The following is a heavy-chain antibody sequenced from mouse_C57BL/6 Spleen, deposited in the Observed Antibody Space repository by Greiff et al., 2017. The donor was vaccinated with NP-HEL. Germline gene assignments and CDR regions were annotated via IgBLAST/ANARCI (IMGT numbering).Heavy chain of an antibody. Sequence: VQLQQSGAELVRPGASVTLSCKASGYTFTDYEMHWVKQTPVHGLEWIGAIDPETGGTAYNQKFKGKAILTADKSSSTAYIELRSLTSEDSAVYYCTRRAYYSNDLDYWGQGTSVTVSS. J-gene: IGHJ4*01. V-gene: IGHV1-15*01. D-gene: IGHD2-5*01. CDR3: TRRAYYSNDLDY. CDR1: GYTFTDYE. CDR2: IDPETGGT.